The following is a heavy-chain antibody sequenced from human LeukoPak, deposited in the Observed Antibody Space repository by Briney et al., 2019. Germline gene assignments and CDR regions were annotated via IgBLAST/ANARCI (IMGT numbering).Heavy chain of an antibody. D-gene: IGHD3-22*01. V-gene: IGHV4-39*01. Sequence: PSETLSLTCGVSGGSISSGAYYWGWIRQPPGKGLEWTVSVYYSGSTYYNPSLKSRVTISVDTSKNQFSLKLSSVTAADTAVYYCARHERVSGSGYYLDYWGQGTLVTVSS. CDR3: ARHERVSGSGYYLDY. CDR1: GGSISSGAYY. J-gene: IGHJ4*02. CDR2: VYYSGST.